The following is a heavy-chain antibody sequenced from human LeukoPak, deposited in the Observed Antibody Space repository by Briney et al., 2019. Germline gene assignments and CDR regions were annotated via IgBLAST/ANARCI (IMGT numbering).Heavy chain of an antibody. J-gene: IGHJ1*01. D-gene: IGHD3-22*01. V-gene: IGHV7-4-1*02. CDR1: GYTFTSYM. CDR2: IHTDTGNP. CDR3: VRDPRVHYFDSNGLKYFQY. Sequence: ASVKISCKVSGYTFTSYMMNWVRQAPGQGLQWMGRIHTDTGNPTYAQGFTGRFVFSLDTSASTAYLQISGLKAEDTATYYCVRDPRVHYFDSNGLKYFQYWGQGTLVTVSS.